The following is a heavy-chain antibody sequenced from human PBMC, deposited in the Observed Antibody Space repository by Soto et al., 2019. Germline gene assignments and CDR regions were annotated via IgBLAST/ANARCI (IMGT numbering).Heavy chain of an antibody. CDR3: AGRLYYYDSSGHLDY. CDR1: GYTFTSYG. D-gene: IGHD3-22*01. CDR2: ISAYNGNT. J-gene: IGHJ4*02. Sequence: ASVKVSCKASGYTFTSYGISWVRQAPGQGLEWMGWISAYNGNTNYAQKLQGRVTMTTDTSTSTAYMELRSLRSDGTAVYYCAGRLYYYDSSGHLDYWGQGTPAPVYS. V-gene: IGHV1-18*04.